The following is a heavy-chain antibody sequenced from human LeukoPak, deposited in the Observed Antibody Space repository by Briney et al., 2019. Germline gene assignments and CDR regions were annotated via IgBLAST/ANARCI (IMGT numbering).Heavy chain of an antibody. CDR1: GFTFSSYW. V-gene: IGHV3-7*01. CDR3: ARASTSCFDY. J-gene: IGHJ4*02. Sequence: GGSLRLSCAAPGFTFSSYWMSWVRQAPGKGLEWVANIKQDGSEKYYVDSVKGRFTISRDNAKNSLYLQMNSLRAEDTAVYYCARASTSCFDYWGQGTLVTVSS. D-gene: IGHD2-2*01. CDR2: IKQDGSEK.